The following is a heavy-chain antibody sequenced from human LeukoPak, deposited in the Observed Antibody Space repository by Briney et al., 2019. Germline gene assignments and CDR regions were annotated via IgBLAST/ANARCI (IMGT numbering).Heavy chain of an antibody. Sequence: GGSLRLSCAASGFTFSSYSMNWVRQAPGKGLEWVSYISSSSSTIYYADSVKGRFTISRDNAKNSLYLQMNSLRDEDTAVYYCARSLRRDCDSTSCWAALDIWGQGTMVTVSS. D-gene: IGHD2-2*01. J-gene: IGHJ3*02. V-gene: IGHV3-48*02. CDR3: ARSLRRDCDSTSCWAALDI. CDR2: ISSSSSTI. CDR1: GFTFSSYS.